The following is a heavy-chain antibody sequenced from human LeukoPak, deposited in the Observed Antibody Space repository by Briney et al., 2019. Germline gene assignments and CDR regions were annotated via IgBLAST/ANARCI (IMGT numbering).Heavy chain of an antibody. V-gene: IGHV1-8*01. J-gene: IGHJ4*02. CDR1: GYTFTNYD. CDR3: ARSYRRAGSYYSDLNY. D-gene: IGHD1-26*01. CDR2: MNPNSGNT. Sequence: ASVKVSCKASGYTFTNYDINWVRQATGQGLEWMGWMNPNSGNTGYAQKFQGRVTMTRNTSISTAYMELSSLRSEDTAVYYCARSYRRAGSYYSDLNYWGQGTLVTVSS.